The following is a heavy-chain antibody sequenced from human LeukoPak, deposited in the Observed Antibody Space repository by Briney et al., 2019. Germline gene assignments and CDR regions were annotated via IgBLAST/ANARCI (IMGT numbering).Heavy chain of an antibody. V-gene: IGHV3-30*02. CDR2: IRSDGSNE. CDR3: VKDRGDLPPYFDN. CDR1: FSFNVYA. D-gene: IGHD2-21*02. Sequence: GGSLRLSWAGFSFNVYAMHWVRQAQGKGLEGVAFIRSDGSNEKYADSVKGRFTISKDKSKNTLYLQMNSLRAEDTAVYYCVKDRGDLPPYFDNWGQGTLVTVSS. J-gene: IGHJ4*02.